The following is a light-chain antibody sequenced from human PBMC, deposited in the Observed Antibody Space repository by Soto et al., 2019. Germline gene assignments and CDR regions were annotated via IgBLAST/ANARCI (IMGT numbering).Light chain of an antibody. V-gene: IGLV2-14*03. CDR3: SSYTSSTTYV. J-gene: IGLJ1*01. CDR2: DAN. Sequence: QSALTQPASVSGSPGQSITISCTGTSSDFGGYNYVSWYQHHPGKAPKLMIYDANNRPSGVSTRFSGSKSDNTASLTISGLQAEDEADYYCSSYTSSTTYVFGTGTKVTVL. CDR1: SSDFGGYNY.